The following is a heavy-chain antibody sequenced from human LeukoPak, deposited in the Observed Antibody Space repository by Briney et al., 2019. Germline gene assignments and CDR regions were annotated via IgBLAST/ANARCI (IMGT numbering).Heavy chain of an antibody. CDR2: ISSSSSTV. V-gene: IGHV3-48*02. CDR1: GFTFSSYN. Sequence: GGSLRLSCAASGFTFSSYNMNWVRQAPGKGLEWLSYISSSSSTVYYVDSVKGRFTISRDNAKNSLYLQMNSLRDEDTAVYYCARESSGGGYGEYWGPGTLVTVSS. CDR3: ARESSGGGYGEY. D-gene: IGHD3-10*01. J-gene: IGHJ4*02.